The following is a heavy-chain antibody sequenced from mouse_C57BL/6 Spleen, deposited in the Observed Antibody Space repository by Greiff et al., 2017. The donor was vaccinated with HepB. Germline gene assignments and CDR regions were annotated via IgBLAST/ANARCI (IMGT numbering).Heavy chain of an antibody. Sequence: VKLQESGPELVKPGASVKISCKASGYAFSSSWMNWVKQRPGKGLEWIGRIYPGDGDTNYNGKFKGKATLTADKSSSTAYMQLSSLTSEDSAVYFCARGGLGYWYFDVWGTGTTVTVSS. CDR3: ARGGLGYWYFDV. J-gene: IGHJ1*03. CDR2: IYPGDGDT. V-gene: IGHV1-82*01. CDR1: GYAFSSSW. D-gene: IGHD4-1*01.